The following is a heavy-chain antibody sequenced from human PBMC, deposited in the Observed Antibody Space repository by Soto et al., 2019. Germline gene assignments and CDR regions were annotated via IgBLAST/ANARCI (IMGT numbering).Heavy chain of an antibody. D-gene: IGHD4-17*01. Sequence: QVQLQQWGAGLLKPSETLSLTCAVYGGSFSGYYWSWIRQPPGKGLEWIGEINHSGSTNYNPSLKSRVTISVDTSKNQFSLKLSSVTAADTAVYYCAGSRSDDYGDYKDAFDIWGQGTMVTVSS. V-gene: IGHV4-34*01. CDR3: AGSRSDDYGDYKDAFDI. CDR1: GGSFSGYY. CDR2: INHSGST. J-gene: IGHJ3*02.